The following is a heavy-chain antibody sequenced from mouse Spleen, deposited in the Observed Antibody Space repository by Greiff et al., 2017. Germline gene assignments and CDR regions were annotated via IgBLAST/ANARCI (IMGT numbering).Heavy chain of an antibody. CDR1: GYTFTSYW. D-gene: IGHD1-1*01. J-gene: IGHJ4*01. CDR2: IYPGNSDT. CDR3: TRFTTVPPYAMDY. Sequence: VQLKESGTVLARPGASVKMSCKASGYTFTSYWMHWVKQRPGQGLEWIGAIYPGNSDTSYNQKFKGKAKLTAVTSTSTAYMELSSLTNEDSAVYYCTRFTTVPPYAMDYWGQGTSVTVSS. V-gene: IGHV1-5*01.